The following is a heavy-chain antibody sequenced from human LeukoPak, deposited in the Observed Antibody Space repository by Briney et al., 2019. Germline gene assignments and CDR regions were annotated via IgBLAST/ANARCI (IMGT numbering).Heavy chain of an antibody. J-gene: IGHJ5*02. CDR1: GFSLSTSGVG. CDR3: ARLESYNWFDP. D-gene: IGHD3-22*01. Sequence: SGPTLVNPTQTLTLTCTFSGFSLSTSGVGVGWIRQPPGKALGWLALIYWDDDKRYSPSLKSRLTTTKDTSKNQVVLTMTNMDPVDTATYYCARLESYNWFDPWGQGTLVTVSS. V-gene: IGHV2-5*02. CDR2: IYWDDDK.